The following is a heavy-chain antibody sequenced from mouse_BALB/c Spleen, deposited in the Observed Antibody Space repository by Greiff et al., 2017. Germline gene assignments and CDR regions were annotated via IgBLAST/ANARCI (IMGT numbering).Heavy chain of an antibody. CDR1: GDSITSGY. J-gene: IGHJ4*01. D-gene: IGHD2-4*01. Sequence: EVQLVESGPSLVKPSQTLSITCSVTGDSITSGYWNWIRKFPGNKLEYMGYISYSGSTYSNPSLTSRISITRDTSTNQYYLQWNSVTTEDTATYYCARFGGLRREDYYAMDYWGQGTSVTVAS. CDR3: ARFGGLRREDYYAMDY. CDR2: ISYSGST. V-gene: IGHV3-8*02.